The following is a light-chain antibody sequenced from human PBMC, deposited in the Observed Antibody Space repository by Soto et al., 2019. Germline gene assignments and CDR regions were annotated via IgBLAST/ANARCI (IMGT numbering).Light chain of an antibody. V-gene: IGKV3-20*01. CDR1: QSVSNY. Sequence: EIVLTQSPGTLSLSPGERATLSCRTSQSVSNYLSWYQQKPGQAPRLLIYGASTRATGIPDRFSGSGSGTDFTLTISRLEPEDFAVYYCQQYGSSPFGQGTKVDIK. J-gene: IGKJ1*01. CDR3: QQYGSSP. CDR2: GAS.